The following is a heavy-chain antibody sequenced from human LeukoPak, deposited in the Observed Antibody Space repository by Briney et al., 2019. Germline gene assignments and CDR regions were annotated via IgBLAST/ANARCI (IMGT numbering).Heavy chain of an antibody. J-gene: IGHJ6*02. CDR3: ARDAKWPNYYGSGSYDAYYSYYYGMDV. D-gene: IGHD3-10*01. Sequence: GGSLRLSCAASGFTFSSYAMHWVRQAPGKGLEWVAVISYDGSNKYYADSVKGRFTISRDNSKSTLYLQMNSLRAEDTAVYYCARDAKWPNYYGSGSYDAYYSYYYGMDVWGQGTTVTVSS. V-gene: IGHV3-30*14. CDR1: GFTFSSYA. CDR2: ISYDGSNK.